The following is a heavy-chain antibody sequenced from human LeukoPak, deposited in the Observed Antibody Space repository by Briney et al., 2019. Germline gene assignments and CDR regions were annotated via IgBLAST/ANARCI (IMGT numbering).Heavy chain of an antibody. Sequence: SGGSLRLSCAASGFTFSSYAMSWVRQAPGKGLEWVSAISGSGGSTYYADSVKGRFTISRDNSKNTLYLQMNSLRAEDTAVYYCAKELHSSGWYENFDYWGQGTLVTVSS. CDR2: ISGSGGST. V-gene: IGHV3-23*01. J-gene: IGHJ4*02. CDR1: GFTFSSYA. D-gene: IGHD6-19*01. CDR3: AKELHSSGWYENFDY.